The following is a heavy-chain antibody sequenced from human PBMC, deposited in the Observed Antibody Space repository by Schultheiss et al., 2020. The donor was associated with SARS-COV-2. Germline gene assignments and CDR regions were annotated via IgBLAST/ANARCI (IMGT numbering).Heavy chain of an antibody. CDR3: ARAVAQDY. Sequence: SETLSLTCTVSGGSISRSGYYWSWIRQPPGKGLEWIGEINHSGSTNYNPSLKSRVTISVDTSKNQFSLKLSSVTAADTAVYYCARAVAQDYWGQGTLVTVSS. CDR2: INHSGST. CDR1: GGSISRSGYY. V-gene: IGHV4-39*07. D-gene: IGHD2-15*01. J-gene: IGHJ4*02.